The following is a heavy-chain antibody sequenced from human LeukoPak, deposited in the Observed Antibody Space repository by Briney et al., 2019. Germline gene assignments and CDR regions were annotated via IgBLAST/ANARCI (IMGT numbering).Heavy chain of an antibody. CDR3: ARVDYYDSSGYRAGADY. V-gene: IGHV1-2*02. J-gene: IGHJ4*02. D-gene: IGHD3-22*01. CDR1: GYTFTGYY. Sequence: ASVKVSCKASGYTFTGYYMHWVRQAPGQGLEWMGWINPNSGGTNYAQKFQGRVTMTRDTSISTAYMELSRLRSDDTAVYYCARVDYYDSSGYRAGADYWGQGTLVTVSS. CDR2: INPNSGGT.